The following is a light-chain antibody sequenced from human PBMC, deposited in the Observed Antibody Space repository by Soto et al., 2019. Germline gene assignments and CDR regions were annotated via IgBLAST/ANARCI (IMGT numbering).Light chain of an antibody. CDR2: DVS. V-gene: IGLV2-14*01. CDR3: ASYTNSSAYD. J-gene: IGLJ1*01. CDR1: SSDVGGYSY. Sequence: QSVLTQPASVSGSPGQSIAISCTGTSSDVGGYSYVSWYQQQPGKAPKLVISDVSNRPSGVSDRFSGSKSGNTASLTISGLQTEDGAGYYCASYTNSSAYDFGPGSKVTV.